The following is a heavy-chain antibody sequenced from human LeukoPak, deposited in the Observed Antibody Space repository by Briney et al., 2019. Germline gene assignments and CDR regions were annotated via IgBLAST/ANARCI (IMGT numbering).Heavy chain of an antibody. J-gene: IGHJ4*02. CDR1: GYSISSGYY. V-gene: IGHV4-38-2*01. Sequence: SETLSLTCAVSGYSISSGYYWGWIRQPPGKGLEWIGSIYHSGSTYYNPSLKSRVTISVDTSKNQFSLKLSSVTAADTAVYYCARHRRGVHPYYDILTGYSTHDSWGQGTLVTVSS. D-gene: IGHD3-9*01. CDR3: ARHRRGVHPYYDILTGYSTHDS. CDR2: IYHSGST.